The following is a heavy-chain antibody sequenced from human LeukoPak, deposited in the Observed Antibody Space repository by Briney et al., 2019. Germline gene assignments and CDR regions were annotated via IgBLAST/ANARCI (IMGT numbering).Heavy chain of an antibody. CDR2: ISGSGST. J-gene: IGHJ4*02. CDR3: VHGGLYYLDY. CDR1: GFTFSSHG. V-gene: IGHV3-23*01. Sequence: GGTLRLSCAASGFTFSSHGMSWVRQAPGKGLEWVSAISGSGSTYHADSVKGRFTISRDIFKNTLYLQMNSLRAEDAAVYYCVHGGLYYLDYWGQGTLVTVSS. D-gene: IGHD3-10*01.